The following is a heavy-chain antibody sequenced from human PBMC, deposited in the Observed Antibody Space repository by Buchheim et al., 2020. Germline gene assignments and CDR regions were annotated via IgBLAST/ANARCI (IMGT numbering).Heavy chain of an antibody. J-gene: IGHJ6*02. Sequence: EVQLVESGGGLVQPGGSLRLSCAASGFTFSSYSMNWVRQAPGKGLEWVSYISSSSSTIYYADSVKGRFTISRDNAKNSLYLQMNSLRDEDTAVYYCARGGRRYFDWLLPPYGMDVWGQGTT. CDR3: ARGGRRYFDWLLPPYGMDV. CDR2: ISSSSSTI. D-gene: IGHD3-9*01. CDR1: GFTFSSYS. V-gene: IGHV3-48*02.